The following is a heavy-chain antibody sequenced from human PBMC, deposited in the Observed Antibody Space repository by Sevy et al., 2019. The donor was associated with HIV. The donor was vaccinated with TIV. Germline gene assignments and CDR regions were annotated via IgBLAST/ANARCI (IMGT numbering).Heavy chain of an antibody. Sequence: GGSLRLSCAASGFRFNYHNMNWVRQAPGKGLEWISYISNSGSTTYLADSVRGRFTISRDKAKNSLFLEMDNLTEEDTAVYYCAREGNRERQTIPLDSWGRGIQVTVSS. J-gene: IGHJ4*02. D-gene: IGHD6-25*01. CDR1: GFRFNYHN. CDR2: ISNSGSTT. V-gene: IGHV3-48*02. CDR3: AREGNRERQTIPLDS.